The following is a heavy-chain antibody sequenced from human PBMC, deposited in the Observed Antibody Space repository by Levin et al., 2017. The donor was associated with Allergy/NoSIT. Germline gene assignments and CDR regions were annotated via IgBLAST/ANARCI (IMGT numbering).Heavy chain of an antibody. J-gene: IGHJ6*03. V-gene: IGHV1-18*01. CDR3: ARFVVTPVSYFYMDV. Sequence: ASVKVSCKASGYTFKNYGITWVRQAPGQGLEWMGWISTHNGNTNYAQSFQGRVTMTTDTSTSTADMELRSLISDDTAVYYCARFVVTPVSYFYMDVWGKGTTVTVSS. CDR1: GYTFKNYG. D-gene: IGHD2-2*01. CDR2: ISTHNGNT.